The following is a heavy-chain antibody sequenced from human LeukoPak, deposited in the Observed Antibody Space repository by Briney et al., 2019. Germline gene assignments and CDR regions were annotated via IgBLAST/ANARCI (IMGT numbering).Heavy chain of an antibody. CDR3: ARGPWGYGDKIDY. V-gene: IGHV4-31*03. J-gene: IGHJ4*02. Sequence: SETLSLTCTVSGGSISSGGYYWSWIRQHPGTGLEWIGYIYYSGSTYYNPSLKSRVTISVDTSKNQFSLKLSSVTAADTAVYYCARGPWGYGDKIDYWGQGTLVTVSS. CDR2: IYYSGST. CDR1: GGSISSGGYY. D-gene: IGHD4-23*01.